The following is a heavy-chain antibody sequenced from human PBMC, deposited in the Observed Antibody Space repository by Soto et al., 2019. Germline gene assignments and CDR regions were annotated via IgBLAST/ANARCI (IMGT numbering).Heavy chain of an antibody. CDR1: GFSFSDSY. V-gene: IGHV3-11*06. D-gene: IGHD2-21*01. CDR3: ARGGGGGLFDP. CDR2: ISPRSTFR. J-gene: IGHJ5*02. Sequence: RLSCATSGFSFSDSYMSWIRQAPGKGLEWISYISPRSTFRDYAESVKGRFTISRDSVKNSLYLQMNNLTAGDTGVYYCARGGGGGLFDPWGQGSLVTVSS.